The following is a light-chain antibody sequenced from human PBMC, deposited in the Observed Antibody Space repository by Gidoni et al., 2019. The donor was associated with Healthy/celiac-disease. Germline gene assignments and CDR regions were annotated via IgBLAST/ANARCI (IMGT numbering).Light chain of an antibody. J-gene: IGKJ1*01. V-gene: IGKV3-20*01. Sequence: EIVLTQSPGTLSLFPGERATLSCRASQSVSSSYLAWYQQKPGQAPRLLIYGASSRATGIPDRFSGSGSGTDFTLTISRLEPEDFAVYYCQQYGSSPQTFGQGTKVEIK. CDR3: QQYGSSPQT. CDR1: QSVSSSY. CDR2: GAS.